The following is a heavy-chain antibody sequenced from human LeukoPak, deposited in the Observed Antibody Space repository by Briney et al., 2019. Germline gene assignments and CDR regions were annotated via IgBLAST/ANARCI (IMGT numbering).Heavy chain of an antibody. CDR1: GYTFTDYY. V-gene: IGHV1-2*06. Sequence: GASVKVSCKASGYTFTDYYMHWVRQAPGQGLEWMGRISPNSGVSTYAQKFQGRVTMTRDTSISTAYMELSRLSSDDTAVYYCARDCSGGSCYSNYYYAMDVWGQGTTVTVSS. CDR3: ARDCSGGSCYSNYYYAMDV. D-gene: IGHD2-15*01. J-gene: IGHJ6*02. CDR2: ISPNSGVS.